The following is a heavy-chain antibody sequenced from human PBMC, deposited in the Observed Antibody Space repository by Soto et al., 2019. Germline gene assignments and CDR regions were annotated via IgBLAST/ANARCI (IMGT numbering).Heavy chain of an antibody. J-gene: IGHJ3*02. Sequence: GGSLRLSCGASGFTFSSYGIHWVRQAPGKGLEWVAVIWYDGSNKYYADSVKGRFTISRDNSKNTLYLQMNILRAEDTAVYYCARVLGPYVNAFDIWGQGTMVTVSS. CDR1: GFTFSSYG. D-gene: IGHD3-16*01. CDR2: IWYDGSNK. CDR3: ARVLGPYVNAFDI. V-gene: IGHV3-33*01.